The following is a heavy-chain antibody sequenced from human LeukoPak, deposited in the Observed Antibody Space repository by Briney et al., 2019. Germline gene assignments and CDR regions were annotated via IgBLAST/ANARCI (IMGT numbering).Heavy chain of an antibody. V-gene: IGHV3-48*03. CDR2: ISSSGSTI. CDR1: GFTFSSYE. D-gene: IGHD3-9*01. J-gene: IGHJ6*04. CDR3: ARYRKGVLRYFDRVPLRYYYYGMDV. Sequence: GGSLRLSCAASGFTFSSYEMNWVRQAPGKGLEWVSYISSSGSTIYYADSVKGRFTTSRDNAKNSLYLQMNSLRAEDTAVYYCARYRKGVLRYFDRVPLRYYYYGMDVWGKGTTVTVSS.